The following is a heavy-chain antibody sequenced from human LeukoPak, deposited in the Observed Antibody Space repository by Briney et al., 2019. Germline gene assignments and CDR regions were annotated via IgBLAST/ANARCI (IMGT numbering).Heavy chain of an antibody. V-gene: IGHV1-46*01. D-gene: IGHD3-22*01. CDR2: INPSGGST. CDR3: ARSDYDSSGYYYQDY. Sequence: ASVKVSCKASGYTFTSYYMHWVRQAPGQGLEWMGIINPSGGSTSYAQKFQGRVTMTRDMSTSTVYMELSSLRSEDTAVYYCARSDYDSSGYYYQDYWGQGTLVTVSS. CDR1: GYTFTSYY. J-gene: IGHJ4*02.